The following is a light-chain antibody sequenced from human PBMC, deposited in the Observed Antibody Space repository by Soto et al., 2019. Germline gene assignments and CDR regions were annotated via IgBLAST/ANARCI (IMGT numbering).Light chain of an antibody. V-gene: IGKV1-33*01. J-gene: IGKJ1*01. Sequence: DIQMTQSPSSLSASVGDTVTITCQASQDITNYLNWYQQKPGKAPKLLISDASTLETGVPSRFSGSGSGTDFAFTISSLQSEDFATYYCQQYYSYPRTFGQGTKVEIK. CDR3: QQYYSYPRT. CDR1: QDITNY. CDR2: DAS.